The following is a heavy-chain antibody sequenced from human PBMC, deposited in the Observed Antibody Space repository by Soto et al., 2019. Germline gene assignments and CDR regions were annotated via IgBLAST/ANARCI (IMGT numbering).Heavy chain of an antibody. V-gene: IGHV4-31*03. D-gene: IGHD6-6*01. CDR1: GGSISSGGYY. Sequence: SETLSLTCTVSGGSISSGGYYWSWIRQHPGKGLEWIGYIYYSGSTYYNPSLKSRVTISVDTSKNQFSLKLSSVTAADTAAYYCARSGGRQQLVNLAYWGQRTLVTVSS. CDR3: ARSGGRQQLVNLAY. J-gene: IGHJ4*02. CDR2: IYYSGST.